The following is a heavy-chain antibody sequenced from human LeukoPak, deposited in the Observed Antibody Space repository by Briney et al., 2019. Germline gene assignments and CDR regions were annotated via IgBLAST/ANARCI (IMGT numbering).Heavy chain of an antibody. V-gene: IGHV3-7*03. J-gene: IGHJ3*02. Sequence: GGSLRLSCAASGFTLSSYWMSWVRQAPGKGLEWVDNIKEDGSEKYYVDSVKGRFTISRDNAKNSLYLHMNSLTAEDTAMYYCARDWVAGVPFDAFDIWGQGTMVSVSS. CDR3: ARDWVAGVPFDAFDI. CDR1: GFTLSSYW. CDR2: IKEDGSEK. D-gene: IGHD3-10*01.